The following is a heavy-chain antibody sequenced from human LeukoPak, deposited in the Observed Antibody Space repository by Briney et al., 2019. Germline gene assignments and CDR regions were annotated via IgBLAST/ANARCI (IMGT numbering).Heavy chain of an antibody. CDR1: GYSFTSYW. J-gene: IGHJ4*02. CDR3: ARWGYYESSGYYPLDS. D-gene: IGHD3-22*01. Sequence: GESLKISCKGSGYSFTSYWIGWVRQMPGKGLEWMGIISPGDSNTRYSPSFQGQVTISADKSITTAYLQWSSLKASDTAMFYCARWGYYESSGYYPLDSWGQGTLVTVSS. CDR2: ISPGDSNT. V-gene: IGHV5-51*01.